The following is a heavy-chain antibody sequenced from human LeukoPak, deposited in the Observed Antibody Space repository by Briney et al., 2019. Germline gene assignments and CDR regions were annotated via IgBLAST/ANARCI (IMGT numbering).Heavy chain of an antibody. CDR3: ARAGDSSGYEYYFDY. D-gene: IGHD3-22*01. CDR1: GGSISSYY. J-gene: IGHJ4*02. CDR2: IYTSGST. Sequence: SETLSLTCTVSGGSISSYYWSWIRQPAGRGLEWIGRIYTSGSTNYNPSLKSRVTMSVDTSKNQFSLKLSFVTAADTAVYYCARAGDSSGYEYYFDYWGQGTLVTVSS. V-gene: IGHV4-4*07.